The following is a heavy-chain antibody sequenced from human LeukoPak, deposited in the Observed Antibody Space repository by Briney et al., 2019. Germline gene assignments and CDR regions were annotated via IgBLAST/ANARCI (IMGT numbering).Heavy chain of an antibody. CDR1: GGSFSGYY. D-gene: IGHD2-15*01. CDR2: INHSGST. CDR3: ATHLGYCSGGSCYLESNWFDP. V-gene: IGHV4-34*01. J-gene: IGHJ5*02. Sequence: SETLSLTCAVYGGSFSGYYWSWIRQPPGKGLEWIGEINHSGSTNYNPSLKRRVTISVDTSKNQFSLKLSSVTAADTAVYYCATHLGYCSGGSCYLESNWFDPWGQGTLVTVSS.